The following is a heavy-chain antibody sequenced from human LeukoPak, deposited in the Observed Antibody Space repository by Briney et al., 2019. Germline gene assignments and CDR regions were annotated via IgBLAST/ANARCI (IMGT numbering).Heavy chain of an antibody. CDR3: ARGRYNDYGFNY. V-gene: IGHV4-59*01. CDR2: LYYSGST. CDR1: GGSISSYY. J-gene: IGHJ4*02. Sequence: SETLSLTCTVSGGSISSYYWSWIRQPPGKELEWIGYLYYSGSTNYNPSFKSRVTMSVDTSKNQFSLKLNSMTAADTAVYFCARGRYNDYGFNYWGQGTLVTVSS. D-gene: IGHD4-17*01.